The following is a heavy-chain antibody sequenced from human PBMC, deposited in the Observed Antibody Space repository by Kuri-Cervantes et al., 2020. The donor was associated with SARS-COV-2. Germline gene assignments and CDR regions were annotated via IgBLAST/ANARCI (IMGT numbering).Heavy chain of an antibody. CDR3: ARDSKTGYCSGGSCHPNDH. D-gene: IGHD2-15*01. V-gene: IGHV1-2*02. CDR2: INPNSGGT. Sequence: ASVKVSCKASGYSFAAYYIHWVRQAPGQGLEWMGWINPNSGGTNYAQKFQGRVTMTRDTSISTAYMELSRLRSDDTAVYYCARDSKTGYCSGGSCHPNDHWGQGTLVTVSS. CDR1: GYSFAAYY. J-gene: IGHJ4*02.